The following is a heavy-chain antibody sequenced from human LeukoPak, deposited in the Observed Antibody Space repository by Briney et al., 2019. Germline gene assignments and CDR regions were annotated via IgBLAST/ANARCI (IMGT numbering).Heavy chain of an antibody. CDR2: IRYDGSDT. J-gene: IGHJ4*02. CDR3: AKDSYYDSNGYPAYLDY. V-gene: IGHV3-30*02. CDR1: GFTFRSYG. D-gene: IGHD3-22*01. Sequence: GGSLRLSCAASGFTFRSYGMHWVRQAPGKGLEWVAFIRYDGSDTYSAGSVKGRFTISRDNSKNTLYLQMISLTAEDTAVYYCAKDSYYDSNGYPAYLDYWGQGTQVTVSS.